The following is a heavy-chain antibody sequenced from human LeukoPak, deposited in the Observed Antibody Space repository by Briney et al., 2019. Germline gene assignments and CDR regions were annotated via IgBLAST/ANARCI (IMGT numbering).Heavy chain of an antibody. V-gene: IGHV5-51*01. CDR3: ARGLLLWFGEAPGSDYFDY. Sequence: GESLKISCKGSGYNFTSYWIGWVRQMPGKGLEWMGIIYPGDSDTRYSPSFQGQVTISADKSISTAYLQWSSLKASDTAMYYCARGLLLWFGEAPGSDYFDYWGQGTLVTVSS. D-gene: IGHD3-10*01. CDR1: GYNFTSYW. J-gene: IGHJ4*02. CDR2: IYPGDSDT.